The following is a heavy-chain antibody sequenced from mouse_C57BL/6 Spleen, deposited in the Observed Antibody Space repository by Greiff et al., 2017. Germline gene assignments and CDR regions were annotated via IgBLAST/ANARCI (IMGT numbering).Heavy chain of an antibody. V-gene: IGHV14-4*01. J-gene: IGHJ3*01. Sequence: EVMLVESGAELVRPGASVKLSCTASGFNIKDDYMHWVKQRPEQGLEWIGWIDPENGDTEYASKFQGKATITADTSSNTAYLQLSSLTSEDTAVYYCTTSYYGSSYGFAYWGQGTLVTVSA. CDR2: IDPENGDT. CDR3: TTSYYGSSYGFAY. D-gene: IGHD1-1*01. CDR1: GFNIKDDY.